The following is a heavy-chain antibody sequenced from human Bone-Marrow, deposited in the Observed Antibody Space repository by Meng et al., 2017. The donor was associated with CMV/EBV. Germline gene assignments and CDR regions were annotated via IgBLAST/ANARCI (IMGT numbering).Heavy chain of an antibody. CDR3: ARDAAPWRGATPDY. CDR2: INSDGSST. CDR1: GFTFSSYW. V-gene: IGHV3-74*01. J-gene: IGHJ4*02. Sequence: GESLKISCAASGFTFSSYWMHWVRQAPGKGLVWVSRINSDGSSTSYADSVKGRFTISRDNAKNTLYLQMNSLRAEDTAVDYCARDAAPWRGATPDYWGQGTLVTVSS. D-gene: IGHD1-26*01.